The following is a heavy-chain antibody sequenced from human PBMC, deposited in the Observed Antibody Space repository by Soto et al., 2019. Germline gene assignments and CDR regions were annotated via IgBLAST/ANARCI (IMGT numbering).Heavy chain of an antibody. CDR2: IYYSGST. D-gene: IGHD3-3*01. V-gene: IGHV4-59*01. CDR3: ARGMYYDFWSGYYPYYYYYGMDV. Sequence: SETLSLTCTVSGGSISSYYWSWIRQPPGKGLEWIGYIYYSGSTNYNPSLKSRVTISVDTSKNQFSLKLSSVTAADTAVYYCARGMYYDFWSGYYPYYYYYGMDVWGQGTTVTVS. CDR1: GGSISSYY. J-gene: IGHJ6*02.